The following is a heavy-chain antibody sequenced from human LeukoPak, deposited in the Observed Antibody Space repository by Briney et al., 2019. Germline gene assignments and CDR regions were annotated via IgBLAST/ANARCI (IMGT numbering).Heavy chain of an antibody. V-gene: IGHV4-59*03. J-gene: IGHJ4*02. Sequence: PSETLSLTCSVSDGSIRTYYWSWIRQSPGQGLEWIGNIYYRGDINYNPSLKSRVIISIDTSKNQFSLKVTSLTAADTAVYYCATNKDWAEADWGQGTLVIVST. CDR3: ATNKDWAEAD. D-gene: IGHD3/OR15-3a*01. CDR1: DGSIRTYY. CDR2: IYYRGDI.